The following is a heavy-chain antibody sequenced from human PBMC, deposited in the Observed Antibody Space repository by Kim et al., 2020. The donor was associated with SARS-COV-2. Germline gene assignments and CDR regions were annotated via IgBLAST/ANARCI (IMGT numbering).Heavy chain of an antibody. J-gene: IGHJ4*02. D-gene: IGHD6-19*01. V-gene: IGHV1-3*01. Sequence: SQKFQGRVTITRDTSASTAYMELGSLRSEDTAVYYCARAGIDSSGWGWDYWGQGTLVTVSS. CDR3: ARAGIDSSGWGWDY.